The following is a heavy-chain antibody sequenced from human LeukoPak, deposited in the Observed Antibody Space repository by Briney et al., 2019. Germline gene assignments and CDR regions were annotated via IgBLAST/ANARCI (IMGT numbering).Heavy chain of an antibody. CDR2: INHSGST. J-gene: IGHJ4*02. D-gene: IGHD3-10*01. Sequence: SETLSLTCAVYGGSFSGYYWSWIRQPPGKGLEWIGEINHSGSTNYNPSLKSRVTISVDTSKNQFSLQLSSVTAADTAVYYCARDRRTYYYGSGSYREPFDYWGQGTLVTVSS. V-gene: IGHV4-34*01. CDR3: ARDRRTYYYGSGSYREPFDY. CDR1: GGSFSGYY.